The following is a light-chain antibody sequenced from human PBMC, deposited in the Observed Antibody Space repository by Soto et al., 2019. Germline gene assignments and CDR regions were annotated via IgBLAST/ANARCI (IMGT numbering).Light chain of an antibody. V-gene: IGLV2-23*02. CDR1: SSDVGSSNL. CDR3: CSYTRSDTVV. Sequence: QSALTQPASVSGSPGQSITISCSATSSDVGSSNLVSWYQQHPGKAPKLMLYEVSKRPSGASNRFSGSKSGNTASLTVSALQAEDEADYYCCSYTRSDTVVFGGWTKLTVL. J-gene: IGLJ2*01. CDR2: EVS.